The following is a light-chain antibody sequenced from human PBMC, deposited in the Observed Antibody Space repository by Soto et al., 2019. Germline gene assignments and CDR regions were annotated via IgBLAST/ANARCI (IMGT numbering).Light chain of an antibody. CDR2: GAS. V-gene: IGKV1-39*01. J-gene: IGKJ2*01. Sequence: DIQMTQSPSSLSASVGDRVAITCRTSQSIANYLNWYQQKPGKAPNLLIYGASSLQSGVPSRFSGSGSGTDFTLTISSLQPEDFATYYCQQSYSMPFTFVQGTKLEIK. CDR1: QSIANY. CDR3: QQSYSMPFT.